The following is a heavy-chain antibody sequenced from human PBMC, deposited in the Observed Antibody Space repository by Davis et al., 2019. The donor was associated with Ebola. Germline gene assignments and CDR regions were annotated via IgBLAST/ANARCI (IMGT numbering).Heavy chain of an antibody. CDR1: GGSISRGGSY. V-gene: IGHV4-61*08. CDR2: IYYSGST. D-gene: IGHD3-16*01. CDR3: ARDMRDYYYYYYMDV. J-gene: IGHJ6*03. Sequence: PSETLSLTCTVSGGSISRGGSYWTWIRQHPGKGLEWIGYIYYSGSTYYKPSLKSRVTISVDTSKNQFSLKLTSVTAADTAVYYYARDMRDYYYYYYMDVWGKGTTVTVSS.